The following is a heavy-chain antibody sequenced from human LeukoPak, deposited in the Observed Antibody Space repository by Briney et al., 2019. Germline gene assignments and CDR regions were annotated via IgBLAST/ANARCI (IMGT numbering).Heavy chain of an antibody. CDR3: ARIGITGTTHWFDP. J-gene: IGHJ5*02. D-gene: IGHD1-20*01. CDR2: IYYNGST. Sequence: SETLSLTCTVSGGSISSYYWSWIRQPPGKGLEWIGYIYYNGSTNYNPSLKSRVTISVDTSKNQFSLKLSSVTAADTAVYYCARIGITGTTHWFDPWGQGTLVTVSS. V-gene: IGHV4-59*01. CDR1: GGSISSYY.